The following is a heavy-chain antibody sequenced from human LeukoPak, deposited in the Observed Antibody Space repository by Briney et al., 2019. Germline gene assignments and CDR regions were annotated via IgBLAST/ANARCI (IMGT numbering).Heavy chain of an antibody. CDR3: ARGSIAVALYYFDY. Sequence: EASVKVSCKASGYTFTGYYMHWVRQAPGQGLEWMGWINPNSGGTNYAQKFQGRVTMTRDTSISTAYMELSRLRSDDTAVYYCARGSIAVALYYFDYWGQGTLVTVSS. J-gene: IGHJ4*02. CDR1: GYTFTGYY. D-gene: IGHD6-19*01. V-gene: IGHV1-2*02. CDR2: INPNSGGT.